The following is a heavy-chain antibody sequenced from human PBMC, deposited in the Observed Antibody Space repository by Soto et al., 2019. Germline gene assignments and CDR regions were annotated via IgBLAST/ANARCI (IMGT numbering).Heavy chain of an antibody. Sequence: GGSLRLSCAASGVSIISHYMAWVRQAPGKGLEWISLIYAGGSTFYADSVKGRFTISRDNAKNSLYLQMNSLRAEDTAVYYCARVGCIAAAGTPDYWGQGTLVTVSS. CDR1: GVSIISHY. CDR2: IYAGGST. J-gene: IGHJ4*02. V-gene: IGHV3-53*01. D-gene: IGHD6-13*01. CDR3: ARVGCIAAAGTPDY.